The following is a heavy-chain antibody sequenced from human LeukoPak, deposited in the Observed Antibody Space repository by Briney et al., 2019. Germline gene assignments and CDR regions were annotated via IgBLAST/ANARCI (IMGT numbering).Heavy chain of an antibody. J-gene: IGHJ4*02. CDR3: AKSRANKGSSWYFDY. V-gene: IGHV3-13*01. D-gene: IGHD6-13*01. Sequence: GGSLRLSCAASGFTFSCYDMHWVRQATGKGLEWVSAIGTAGDTYYPGSVKGRFTISRENAKNSLYLQMNSLRAEDTAVYYCAKSRANKGSSWYFDYWGQGTLVTVSS. CDR2: IGTAGDT. CDR1: GFTFSCYD.